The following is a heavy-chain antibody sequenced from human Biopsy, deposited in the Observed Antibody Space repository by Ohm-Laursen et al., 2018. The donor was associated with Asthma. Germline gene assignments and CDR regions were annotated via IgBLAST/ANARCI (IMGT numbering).Heavy chain of an antibody. J-gene: IGHJ5*02. CDR1: PGSINDYY. D-gene: IGHD6-13*01. CDR2: VHSSGST. Sequence: SDTLSLTCTVSPGSINDYYWNWIRQFPGKGLEWIGYVHSSGSTRFNPSLKSQVTVSVDTSVDQVSLKLSSVSAADTAIYYCARATSTWSQSGPHFFDHWGPGTLVTVS. CDR3: ARATSTWSQSGPHFFDH. V-gene: IGHV4-59*07.